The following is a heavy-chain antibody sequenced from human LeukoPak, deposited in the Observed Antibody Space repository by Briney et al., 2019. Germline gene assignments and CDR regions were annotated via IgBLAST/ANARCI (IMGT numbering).Heavy chain of an antibody. CDR1: GDSISSSTYY. CDR2: IYYSGST. J-gene: IGHJ4*02. CDR3: ARVIVEDYFDY. D-gene: IGHD3-22*01. V-gene: IGHV4-39*01. Sequence: SETLSLTCTVSGDSISSSTYYWGWIRQPPGKGLEWIGSIYYSGSTSYNPSLKSRVTISIDTSKNQFSLKLTSVTAEDTAVYYCARVIVEDYFDYWGQGTLVTVSS.